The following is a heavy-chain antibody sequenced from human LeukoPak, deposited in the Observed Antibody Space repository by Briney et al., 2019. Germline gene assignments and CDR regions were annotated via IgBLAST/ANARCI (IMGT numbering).Heavy chain of an antibody. CDR1: GFTFSSYA. V-gene: IGHV3-30-3*01. J-gene: IGHJ4*02. CDR2: ISYDGSNK. Sequence: GRSLRLSCAASGFTFSSYAMHWVRQAPGKGLEWVAVISYDGSNKYYADSVKGRFTISRDNSKNTLYLQMNSLRAEDTAVYYCAKDAWFGELLDFDYWGQGTLVTVSS. D-gene: IGHD3-10*01. CDR3: AKDAWFGELLDFDY.